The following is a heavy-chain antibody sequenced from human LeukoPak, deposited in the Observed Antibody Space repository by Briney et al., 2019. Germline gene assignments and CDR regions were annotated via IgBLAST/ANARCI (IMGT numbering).Heavy chain of an antibody. CDR2: IYPGDSDT. CDR3: ARPYSSGWYYFAY. Sequence: GESLKISCTGSGYSITSYWIGWVRPMPGKGLEWTGIIYPGDSDTRHSPSFQGQVTISADKSISTAYLQWSSLKASDTAMYYCARPYSSGWYYFAYSGQGTLVT. D-gene: IGHD6-19*01. J-gene: IGHJ4*02. V-gene: IGHV5-51*01. CDR1: GYSITSYW.